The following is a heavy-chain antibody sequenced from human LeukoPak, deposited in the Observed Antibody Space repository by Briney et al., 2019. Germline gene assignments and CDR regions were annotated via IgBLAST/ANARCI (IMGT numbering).Heavy chain of an antibody. J-gene: IGHJ4*02. D-gene: IGHD1-1*01. CDR1: GFTFSSYA. Sequence: PGGSLRLSCAASGFTFSSYAMSWVRQAPGKGLEWVSAISGSGGSTYYADSVKGRFTISRDNSKNTLNLQMNSLRAEDTAVYYCAKDSNWNDAFDHWGQGTLVTVSS. CDR2: ISGSGGST. V-gene: IGHV3-23*01. CDR3: AKDSNWNDAFDH.